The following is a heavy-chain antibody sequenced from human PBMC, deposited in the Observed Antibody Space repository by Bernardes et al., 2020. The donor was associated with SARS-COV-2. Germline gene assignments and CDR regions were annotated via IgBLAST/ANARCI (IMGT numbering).Heavy chain of an antibody. V-gene: IGHV3-9*01. D-gene: IGHD6-19*01. CDR1: GFTFDDYA. CDR3: AKLIGQWLVRDY. Sequence: GGSLRLSCAASGFTFDDYAMHWVRQAPGKGLEWVSGISWNSGSIGYADSVKGRFTISRDNAKNSLYLQMNSLRAEDTALYYCAKLIGQWLVRDYWGQGTLVTVSS. J-gene: IGHJ4*02. CDR2: ISWNSGSI.